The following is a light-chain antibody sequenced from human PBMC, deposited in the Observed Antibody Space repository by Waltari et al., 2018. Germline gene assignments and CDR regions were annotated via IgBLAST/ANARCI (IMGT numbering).Light chain of an antibody. J-gene: IGKJ2*01. CDR3: QKLNSYPL. V-gene: IGKV1-9*01. CDR1: QGIGSS. Sequence: DIQLTQSPSFLSASVGGRVTITCRASQGIGSSLAWSQQKPGKAPKLLIYDASTLQSGVPSRFSGSGSGTEFTLTISSLQPEDFATYYCQKLNSYPLFGQGTKLESK. CDR2: DAS.